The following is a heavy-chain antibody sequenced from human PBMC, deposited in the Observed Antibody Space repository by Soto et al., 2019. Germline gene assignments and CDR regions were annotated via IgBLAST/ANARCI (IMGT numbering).Heavy chain of an antibody. J-gene: IGHJ6*02. D-gene: IGHD4-17*01. CDR3: ARDGLYGDYGYYYFGMDV. V-gene: IGHV1-18*01. Sequence: AXVKVSCKASGYTFTSYGISWVRQAPGQGLEWMGWISAYNGNTNYAQKLQGRVTMTTDTSTSTAYMELRSLRSDDTAVYYCARDGLYGDYGYYYFGMDVWRQGTTVTVSS. CDR2: ISAYNGNT. CDR1: GYTFTSYG.